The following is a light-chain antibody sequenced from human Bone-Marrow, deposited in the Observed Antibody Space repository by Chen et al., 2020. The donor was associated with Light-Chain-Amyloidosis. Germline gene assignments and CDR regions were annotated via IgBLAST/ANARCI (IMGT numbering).Light chain of an antibody. Sequence: SFELTQPPSVSVSPGQTASITCSGDKLGDTFACWYQQKSGQSPVLVIYQEGKRPSGIPERFSGSKSGSTAPLTITGTQPMDEADYYCQAWDSSTGVFGTGTKVTVL. CDR2: QEG. CDR1: KLGDTF. J-gene: IGLJ1*01. CDR3: QAWDSSTGV. V-gene: IGLV3-1*01.